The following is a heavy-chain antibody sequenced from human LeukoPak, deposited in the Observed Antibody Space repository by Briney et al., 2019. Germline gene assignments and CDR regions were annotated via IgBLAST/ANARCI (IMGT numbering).Heavy chain of an antibody. J-gene: IGHJ2*01. CDR3: AKPVLQYYYSSGYHPDWYFDL. CDR2: ASGSGSKT. CDR1: GFSISRYT. D-gene: IGHD3-22*01. Sequence: QPGGSLRLSCEGSGFSISRYTMSWVRQAPGKGLEWVSAASGSGSKTYYADSVKGRVTVSSDTSNNVLHLQLSSLSPEDTAVYYCAKPVLQYYYSSGYHPDWYFDLWGRGTLVTVSS. V-gene: IGHV3-23*01.